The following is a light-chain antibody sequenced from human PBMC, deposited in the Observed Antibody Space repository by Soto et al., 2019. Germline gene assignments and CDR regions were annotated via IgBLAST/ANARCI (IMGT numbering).Light chain of an antibody. V-gene: IGKV3-15*01. CDR2: GAS. CDR1: QSVSSN. Sequence: EIVMTQSPATLSVSPGERATLSCRASQSVSSNLAWYQQKPGQAPRLLIYGASTRATGIPARFSGSGSGTEFTLTISSLQSEGFAVYYCQQYNNWPPGTFGPGTKVDIK. CDR3: QQYNNWPPGT. J-gene: IGKJ3*01.